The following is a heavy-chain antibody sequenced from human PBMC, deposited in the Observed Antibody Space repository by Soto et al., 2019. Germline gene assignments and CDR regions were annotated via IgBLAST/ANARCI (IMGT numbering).Heavy chain of an antibody. CDR1: GGSFSGYY. D-gene: IGHD5-18*01. J-gene: IGHJ4*02. CDR3: ARARQRSGYRYGYFDY. Sequence: SETLSLTCAVYGGSFSGYYWSWIRQPPGKGLEWIGEINHSGSTNYNPSLKSRVTISVDTSKNQFSLKLSSVTAADTAVYYCARARQRSGYRYGYFDYWGQGNLVTVSS. V-gene: IGHV4-34*01. CDR2: INHSGST.